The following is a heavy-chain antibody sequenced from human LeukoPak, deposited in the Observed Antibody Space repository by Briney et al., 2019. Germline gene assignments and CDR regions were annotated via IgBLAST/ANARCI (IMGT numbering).Heavy chain of an antibody. CDR3: ARDSREYCSGDCPFDY. Sequence: GGSLRLSCAASGFTFSSYWMHWVRQAPGKGLVWVSRIKSDGSSTSYADSVKGRFTISRDNAMKTLYLQVNSLRAEDTAIYYCARDSREYCSGDCPFDYWGRGTLVTVSS. D-gene: IGHD2-21*02. V-gene: IGHV3-74*01. CDR1: GFTFSSYW. CDR2: IKSDGSST. J-gene: IGHJ4*02.